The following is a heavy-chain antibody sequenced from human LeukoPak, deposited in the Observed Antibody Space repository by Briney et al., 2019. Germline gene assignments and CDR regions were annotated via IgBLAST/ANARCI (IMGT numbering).Heavy chain of an antibody. Sequence: GGSLRLSCAASEFTFDNYAMSWVRQAPGKGLEWVSYISGSGSTIYYADSVKGRFTISRDNAKNSLYLQMNSLRAEDTAVYYCARSYGAVVGYWGQGTLVTVSS. CDR2: ISGSGSTI. V-gene: IGHV3-11*01. CDR1: EFTFDNYA. CDR3: ARSYGAVVGY. J-gene: IGHJ4*02. D-gene: IGHD6-19*01.